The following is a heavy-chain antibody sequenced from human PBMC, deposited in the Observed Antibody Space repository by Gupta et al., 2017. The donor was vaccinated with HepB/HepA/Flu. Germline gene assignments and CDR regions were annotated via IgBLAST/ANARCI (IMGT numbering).Heavy chain of an antibody. V-gene: IGHV2-26*01. D-gene: IGHD1-26*01. Sequence: QVALKESGPVLVKPTETLTLTCTVSGFSLSNARMGVSWIRQPPGKALEWLAHIFSNDEKSDSTSLKSRLTISKDTSKSQVVLTMTKMDPVDTATYDGARLSGPYHDYGGQGTMVTVYS. CDR1: GFSLSNARMG. J-gene: IGHJ4*02. CDR2: IFSNDEK. CDR3: ARLSGPYHDY.